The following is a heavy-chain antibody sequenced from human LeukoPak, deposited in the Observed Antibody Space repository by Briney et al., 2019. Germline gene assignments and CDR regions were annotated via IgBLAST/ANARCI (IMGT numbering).Heavy chain of an antibody. D-gene: IGHD6-13*01. Sequence: SETLSLTCAVYGGSFSGYYWSWIRQPPGKGLEWIGEIYHSGSTNYNPSLKSRVTISVDTSKNQFSLKLSSVTAADTAVYYCARGAAGTKSNDYWGQGTLVTVSS. CDR1: GGSFSGYY. CDR3: ARGAAGTKSNDY. CDR2: IYHSGST. J-gene: IGHJ4*02. V-gene: IGHV4-34*01.